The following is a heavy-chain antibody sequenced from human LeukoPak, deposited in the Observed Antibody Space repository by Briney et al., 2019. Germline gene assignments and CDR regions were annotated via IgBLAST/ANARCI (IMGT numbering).Heavy chain of an antibody. Sequence: SETLSLTCTVSGGSISSYYWSWIRQPPGKGLEWIGYIHYSGSTNYNPSLKSRVTISVDTSKNQFSLKLSSVTAADTAVYYCARGIAVAGFDPWGQGTLVTVSS. J-gene: IGHJ5*02. CDR3: ARGIAVAGFDP. D-gene: IGHD6-19*01. CDR1: GGSISSYY. V-gene: IGHV4-59*01. CDR2: IHYSGST.